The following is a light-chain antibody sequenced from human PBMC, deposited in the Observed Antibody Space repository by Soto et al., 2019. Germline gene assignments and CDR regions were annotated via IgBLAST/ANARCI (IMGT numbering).Light chain of an antibody. V-gene: IGKV1-5*03. CDR1: PIINSW. Sequence: DIQMTQSPSTLSASVGDRVTITCRASPIINSWLAWYQQKPGKAPKLLIYKASSLESGVPSRFSGSGSGTEFTLTISGLQPDDFAAYYCQQYNSLPPTFGGGTKVEI. CDR2: KAS. CDR3: QQYNSLPPT. J-gene: IGKJ4*01.